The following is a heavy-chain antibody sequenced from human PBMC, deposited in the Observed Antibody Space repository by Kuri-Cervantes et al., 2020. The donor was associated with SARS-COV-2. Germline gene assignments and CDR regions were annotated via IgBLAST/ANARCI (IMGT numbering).Heavy chain of an antibody. Sequence: GESLKLPCTASGFNFKQYSLNWVRQAPGKGLEWLSSITTSPRSMFYAASVRGRFTISRDDAKNSVHLQLNSLTVEDTAIYYCARDDNMAVTPIPLDSGGQGTLVTVSS. CDR3: ARDDNMAVTPIPLDS. J-gene: IGHJ4*02. D-gene: IGHD2-21*02. CDR1: GFNFKQYS. V-gene: IGHV3-21*01. CDR2: ITTSPRSM.